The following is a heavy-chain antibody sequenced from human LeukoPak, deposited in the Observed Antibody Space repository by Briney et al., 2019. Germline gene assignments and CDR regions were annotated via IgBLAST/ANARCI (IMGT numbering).Heavy chain of an antibody. V-gene: IGHV3-7*01. Sequence: GGSLRLSCAASGLFFSTNWMSWVRQAPGKGLEWVATIKPDGRDNYYVDSVKGRFTMSRDNGKNSVYLQMNSLRAEDTAVYYCAREVAYYDILTGYYGSYYMDVWGKGTTVTVSS. CDR2: IKPDGRDN. CDR1: GLFFSTNW. D-gene: IGHD3-9*01. J-gene: IGHJ6*03. CDR3: AREVAYYDILTGYYGSYYMDV.